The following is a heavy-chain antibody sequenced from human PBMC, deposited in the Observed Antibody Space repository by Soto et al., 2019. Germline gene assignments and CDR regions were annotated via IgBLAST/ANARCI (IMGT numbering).Heavy chain of an antibody. D-gene: IGHD3-22*01. CDR2: IWYDGSNK. J-gene: IGHJ1*01. CDR1: GFTFSSYG. CDR3: ARPNYYDSSGPGMSTEYFQH. V-gene: IGHV3-33*01. Sequence: GGSLRLSCAASGFTFSSYGMHWVRQAPGKGLEWVAVIWYDGSNKYYADSVKGRFTISRDNSKNTLYLQMNSLRAEDTAVYYCARPNYYDSSGPGMSTEYFQHWGQGTLVTVSS.